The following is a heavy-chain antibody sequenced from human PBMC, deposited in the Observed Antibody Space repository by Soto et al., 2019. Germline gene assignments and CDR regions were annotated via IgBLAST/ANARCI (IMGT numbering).Heavy chain of an antibody. D-gene: IGHD6-19*01. CDR3: VRDTGSGSGWYGS. CDR2: TYYRSKWYN. V-gene: IGHV6-1*01. Sequence: PSQTLSLTCAISGDSVSSNSVAWNWIRQSPSRGLEWLGRTYYRSKWYNAYSVSVKSRITINPDTSKNQFSLQLKSVTPEDTAVYYCVRDTGSGSGWYGSWGQGTQVTVSS. J-gene: IGHJ4*02. CDR1: GDSVSSNSVA.